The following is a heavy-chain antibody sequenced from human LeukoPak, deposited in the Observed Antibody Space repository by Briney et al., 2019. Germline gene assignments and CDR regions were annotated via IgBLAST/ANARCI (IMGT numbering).Heavy chain of an antibody. J-gene: IGHJ4*02. V-gene: IGHV4-34*01. CDR3: ARGGGDQYYYDSSGYYGSIDY. CDR2: IYHSGST. Sequence: GSLRLSCAASGFTFSDYYMSWIRQPPGKGLEWIGEIYHSGSTNYSPSLKSRVTISVDKSKNQFSLKLSSVTAADTAVYYCARGGGDQYYYDSSGYYGSIDYWGQGTLVTVSS. CDR1: GFTFSDYY. D-gene: IGHD3-22*01.